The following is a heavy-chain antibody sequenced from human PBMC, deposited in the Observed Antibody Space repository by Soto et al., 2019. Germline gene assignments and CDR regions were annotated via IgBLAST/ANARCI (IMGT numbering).Heavy chain of an antibody. J-gene: IGHJ6*02. CDR1: GFTFSSYW. V-gene: IGHV3-7*01. D-gene: IGHD3-10*01. CDR3: ARRVYYYGSGSLNYYYGKDV. CDR2: IKQDGSEK. Sequence: QPEGSLRLSCAASGFTFSSYWMSWVRQAPGKGLEWVANIKQDGSEKYYVDSVKGRFTISRDNAKNSLYLQMNSLRAEDTAVYYCARRVYYYGSGSLNYYYGKDVWGQGTTFTVSS.